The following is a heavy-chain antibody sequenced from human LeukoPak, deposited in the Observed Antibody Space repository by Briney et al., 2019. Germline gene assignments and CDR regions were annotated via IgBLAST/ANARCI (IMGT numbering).Heavy chain of an antibody. Sequence: TGGSLRLSCAASGFTFSDYYMSWIRQAPGKGLEWVSYISSSGTNIYYADSVKGRFTISRDNAKNSLYLQMNSLRAEDTAVYYCARRDYYDSSGYRLDYWGQGTLVTVSS. CDR2: ISSSGTNI. J-gene: IGHJ4*02. V-gene: IGHV3-11*01. CDR1: GFTFSDYY. D-gene: IGHD3-22*01. CDR3: ARRDYYDSSGYRLDY.